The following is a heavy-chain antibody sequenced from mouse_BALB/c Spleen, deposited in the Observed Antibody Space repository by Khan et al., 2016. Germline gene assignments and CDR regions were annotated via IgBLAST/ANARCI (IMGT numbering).Heavy chain of an antibody. V-gene: IGHV5-12-2*01. CDR1: GFTFSSYT. Sequence: EVQLQESGGGLVQPGGSLKLSCAASGFTFSSYTMSWVRQTPEKRLEWVAYISNGGGSTYYPDTVKGRFTISRDNARNTLYLQMSSLKSEDTAMFYCARMTFLYYNGNSPYYFDYWGQGTTLTVSS. CDR2: ISNGGGST. D-gene: IGHD1-1*01. CDR3: ARMTFLYYNGNSPYYFDY. J-gene: IGHJ2*01.